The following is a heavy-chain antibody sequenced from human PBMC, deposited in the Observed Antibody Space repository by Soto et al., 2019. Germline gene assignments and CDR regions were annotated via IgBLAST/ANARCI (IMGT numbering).Heavy chain of an antibody. CDR3: ARAGYSSSWYWGTDYYSYGMDV. D-gene: IGHD6-13*01. V-gene: IGHV1-8*01. Sequence: QVQLVQSGAEVKKPGASVKVSCKASGSTFTSYDINWVRQATGQGLEWMGWMNPNSGNTGYAQKFQVRVTLTRNTTISTAYMELSSLRSGDTAVYYCARAGYSSSWYWGTDYYSYGMDVWGQGTTVTVSS. CDR2: MNPNSGNT. CDR1: GSTFTSYD. J-gene: IGHJ6*02.